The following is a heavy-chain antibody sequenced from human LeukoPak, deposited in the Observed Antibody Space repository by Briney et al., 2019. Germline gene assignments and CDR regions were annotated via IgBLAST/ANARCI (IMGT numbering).Heavy chain of an antibody. Sequence: SETLSLTCAVSGGSISSGGYSWSWIRQPPGKGLEWIGYIYHSGSTYYNPSLKSRVTISVDRSKNQFSLKLSSVTAADTAVYYCARPAFGSYLWGNWFDPWGRGTLVTVSS. CDR3: ARPAFGSYLWGNWFDP. CDR2: IYHSGST. CDR1: GGSISSGGYS. J-gene: IGHJ5*02. V-gene: IGHV4-30-2*01. D-gene: IGHD1-26*01.